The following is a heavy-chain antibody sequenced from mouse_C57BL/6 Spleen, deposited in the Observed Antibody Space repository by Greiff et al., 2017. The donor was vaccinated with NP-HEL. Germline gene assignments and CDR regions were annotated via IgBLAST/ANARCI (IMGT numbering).Heavy chain of an antibody. CDR2: INPNYGTT. J-gene: IGHJ1*03. D-gene: IGHD1-1*01. Sequence: VQLKESGPELVKPGASVKISCKASGYSFTDYNMNWVKQSNGKSLEWIGVINPNYGTTSYNQKFKGKATLTVDQSSSTAYMQLNSLTSEDSAVYYCARTYYYGSRRGYFDVWGTGTTVTVSS. CDR3: ARTYYYGSRRGYFDV. CDR1: GYSFTDYN. V-gene: IGHV1-39*01.